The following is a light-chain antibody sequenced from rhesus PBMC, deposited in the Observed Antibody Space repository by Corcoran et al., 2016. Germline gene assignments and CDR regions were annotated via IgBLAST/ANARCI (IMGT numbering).Light chain of an antibody. J-gene: IGKJ2*01. CDR1: QDIINN. CDR2: STS. V-gene: IGKV1S17*01. CDR3: QHYYSTPYS. Sequence: DIQMTQSPSSLSASVGDTVTITCRASQDIINNLAWYQQAPGKVPKLLVYSTSTLPTGVPSRFSGSGSGTDFTLTISSLQSEDFATYYCQHYYSTPYSFGQGTKVEIK.